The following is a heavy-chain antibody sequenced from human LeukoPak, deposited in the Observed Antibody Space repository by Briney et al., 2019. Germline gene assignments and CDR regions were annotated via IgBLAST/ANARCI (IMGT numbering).Heavy chain of an antibody. CDR1: GGSISSSSYY. D-gene: IGHD3-10*01. CDR2: IYYSGSA. CDR3: ARHVGSGSYFDY. V-gene: IGHV4-39*01. Sequence: SETLSLTCTVSGGSISSSSYYWGWIRQPPGKGLEWIGSIYYSGSAYYNPSLKSRVTISVDTSKNQFSLKLSSVTAADTAVYFCARHVGSGSYFDYWGQGTLVTVSP. J-gene: IGHJ4*02.